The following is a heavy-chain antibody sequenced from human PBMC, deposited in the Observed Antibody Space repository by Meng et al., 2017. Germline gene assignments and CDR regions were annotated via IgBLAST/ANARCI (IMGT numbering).Heavy chain of an antibody. J-gene: IGHJ5*02. V-gene: IGHV1-69*01. CDR2: IIPIFGTA. D-gene: IGHD5-18*01. CDR1: GGTFGSYA. CDR3: ARGGYSYGLWFDP. Sequence: VQLVRSGAEVKKPGSSGYASCKASGGTFGSYAISWVRQAPGQGLEWMGGIIPIFGTANYAQKFQGRVTITADESTSTAYMELSSLRSEDTAVYYCARGGYSYGLWFDPWGQGTLVTVSS.